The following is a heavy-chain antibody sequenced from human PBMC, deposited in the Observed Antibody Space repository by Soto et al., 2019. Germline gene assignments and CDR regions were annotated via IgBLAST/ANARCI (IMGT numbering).Heavy chain of an antibody. CDR2: IIPIFGTA. D-gene: IGHD2-2*01. CDR1: GGTFSSYA. J-gene: IGHJ5*02. V-gene: IGHV1-69*13. Sequence: ASVKVSCKASGGTFSSYAISWVRQAPGQGLEWMGGIIPIFGTANYAQKFQGRVTITADESTSTAYMELSSLRSEDTAVYYCARYKYQLLFKGAWFDPWGQGTLVTVSS. CDR3: ARYKYQLLFKGAWFDP.